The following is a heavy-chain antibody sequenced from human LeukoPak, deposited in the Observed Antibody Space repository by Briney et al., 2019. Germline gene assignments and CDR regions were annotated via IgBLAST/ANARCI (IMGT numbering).Heavy chain of an antibody. CDR2: ISVGGVNT. V-gene: IGHV3-23*01. D-gene: IGHD1-26*01. J-gene: IGHJ4*02. CDR3: AKDPSSTYYFDY. Sequence: GGSLRLSCVASGFTFSNYWMHWVRQPPGKGLEWVSAISVGGVNTYYTDSVRGRFTISRDNSKNTLYLQLRSLRAEDTALYYCAKDPSSTYYFDYWGQGTLVTVSS. CDR1: GFTFSNYW.